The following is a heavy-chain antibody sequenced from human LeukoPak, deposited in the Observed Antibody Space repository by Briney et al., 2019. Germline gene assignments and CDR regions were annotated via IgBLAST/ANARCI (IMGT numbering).Heavy chain of an antibody. CDR1: GITFSNYI. V-gene: IGHV3-21*01. Sequence: GGSLRLSCAAPGITFSNYIMNWVRQAPGKGLEWISSITSSSSYTFYADSVKGRFTISRDNAKNSLYLQMNSLRVEDTAIYYCARDLSGVTGYTYGRGIDYWGQGTLVTVSS. D-gene: IGHD5-18*01. J-gene: IGHJ4*02. CDR2: ITSSSSYT. CDR3: ARDLSGVTGYTYGRGIDY.